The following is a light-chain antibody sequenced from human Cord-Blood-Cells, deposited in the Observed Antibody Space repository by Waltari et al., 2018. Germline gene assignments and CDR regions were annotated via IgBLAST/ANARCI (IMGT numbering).Light chain of an antibody. CDR2: DVS. CDR3: SSYTSSSTLGV. Sequence: QSALTQPASVSGSPGQPITISCTGTSSDVGAYNTASWYQQHPGKAPKLMIYDVSNRPSGVSNRFSGSKSGNTASLTISGLQAEDEADYYCSSYTSSSTLGVFGTGTKVTVL. V-gene: IGLV2-14*01. CDR1: SSDVGAYNT. J-gene: IGLJ1*01.